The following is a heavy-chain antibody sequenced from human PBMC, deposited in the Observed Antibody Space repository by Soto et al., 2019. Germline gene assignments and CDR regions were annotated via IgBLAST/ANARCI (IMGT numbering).Heavy chain of an antibody. CDR3: PRIPIPSYYPFDY. J-gene: IGHJ4*02. V-gene: IGHV2-26*01. Sequence: AGPTLVNPTETLTLTCTVSGFSLSKARMGVSWIRQPPGKALEWLAHIFSNDEKSYSTPLKSRLTISKDTSKSQVVLTMTNMDPVDTATYYCPRIPIPSYYPFDYWGQGTLVTVSS. CDR2: IFSNDEK. D-gene: IGHD5-18*01. CDR1: GFSLSKARMG.